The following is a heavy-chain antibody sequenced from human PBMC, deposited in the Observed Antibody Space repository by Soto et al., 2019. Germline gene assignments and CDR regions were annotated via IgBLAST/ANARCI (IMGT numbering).Heavy chain of an antibody. CDR1: GFTFTRFA. D-gene: IGHD3-3*02. Sequence: QVQLVESGGGVVQPGRSLRLSCVGSGFTFTRFAMHWVRQAPGKGLEWVAVAPHEGSKEQYADSVKGRFTISRDNSKNMLYLQMNSLRADDTAVYYCARDRHFRGGPDDIWGQGTMVTVSS. CDR2: APHEGSKE. CDR3: ARDRHFRGGPDDI. J-gene: IGHJ3*02. V-gene: IGHV3-30-3*01.